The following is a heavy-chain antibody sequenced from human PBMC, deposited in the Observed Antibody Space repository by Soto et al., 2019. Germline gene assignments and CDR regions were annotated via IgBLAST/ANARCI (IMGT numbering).Heavy chain of an antibody. V-gene: IGHV1-69*13. CDR1: GGTFSSYA. J-gene: IGHJ6*02. CDR2: IIPIFGTA. CDR3: ARTPIAARPNYYYYGMDV. D-gene: IGHD6-6*01. Sequence: GASVKVSCKASGGTFSSYAISWVRQAPGQGLEWMGGIIPIFGTANYAQKFQGRVTITADESTSTAYMELSSLRSEDTAVYYCARTPIAARPNYYYYGMDVWGQGTTVTVS.